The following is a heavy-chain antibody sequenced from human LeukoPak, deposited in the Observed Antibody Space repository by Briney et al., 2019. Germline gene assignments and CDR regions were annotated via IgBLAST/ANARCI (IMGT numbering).Heavy chain of an antibody. V-gene: IGHV4-34*01. CDR1: GGSFSGYY. J-gene: IGHJ6*03. CDR2: INHSGST. Sequence: SETLSLTCAVYGGSFSGYYWSWIRQPPGKGLEWIGEINHSGSTNYNPSLKSRVTTSVDTSKNQFSLKLSSVTAADTAVYYCARGGGMGYYYYYMDVWGKGTTVTVSS. CDR3: ARGGGMGYYYYYMDV. D-gene: IGHD1-26*01.